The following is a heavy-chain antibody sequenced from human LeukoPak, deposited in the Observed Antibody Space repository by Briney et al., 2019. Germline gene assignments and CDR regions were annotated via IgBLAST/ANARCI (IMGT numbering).Heavy chain of an antibody. CDR3: ATGYSGSYYQYFDY. CDR1: GYTLTELS. V-gene: IGHV1-24*01. CDR2: FDPEDGET. D-gene: IGHD1-26*01. Sequence: GASVKVSCKVSGYTLTELSMHWVGQAPGKGLEWMGGFDPEDGETIYAQKFQGRVTMTEDTSTDTAYTELSSLRSEDTAVYYCATGYSGSYYQYFDYWGQGTLVTVSS. J-gene: IGHJ4*02.